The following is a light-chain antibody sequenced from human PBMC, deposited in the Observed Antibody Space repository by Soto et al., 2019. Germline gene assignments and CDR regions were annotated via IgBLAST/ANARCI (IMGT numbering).Light chain of an antibody. J-gene: IGKJ1*01. V-gene: IGKV3-15*01. CDR3: QQYNNWRT. CDR1: QSVSSK. CDR2: GAS. Sequence: EIVMTQSPATLSVSPGERATLSYRASQSVSSKLAWYQQKPGQAPRLLIYGASNRATGIPARFSGSGSGTEFTLTISSLQSEDFAVYYCQQYNNWRTFGQGTKVEIK.